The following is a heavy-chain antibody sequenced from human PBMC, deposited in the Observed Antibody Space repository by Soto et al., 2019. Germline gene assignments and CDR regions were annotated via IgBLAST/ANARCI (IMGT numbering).Heavy chain of an antibody. CDR1: GDSISRGGYY. CDR2: IYHSGST. CDR3: VRGGAGGYGLGWFGP. J-gene: IGHJ5*01. D-gene: IGHD5-18*01. Sequence: QVQLQESGPGLVKPSQTLSLTCTVSGDSISRGGYYYNWIRQLPGKGLEWIGYIYHSGSTNYNPSLTSQVTITVATSRTGWALELRAVTAAAAAVYYCVRGGAGGYGLGWFGPWGQGTLVTVSS. V-gene: IGHV4-31*01.